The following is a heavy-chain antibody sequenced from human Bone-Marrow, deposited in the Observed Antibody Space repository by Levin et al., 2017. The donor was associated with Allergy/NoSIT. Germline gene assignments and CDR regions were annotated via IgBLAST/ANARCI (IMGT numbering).Heavy chain of an antibody. J-gene: IGHJ6*02. CDR2: IDWDDDK. V-gene: IGHV2-70*17. D-gene: IGHD5-18*01. CDR3: ARIPHLGYNYGYYYGMDV. CDR1: GFSLTTSGMC. Sequence: KSGPTLVKPTQTLTLTCTVSGFSLTTSGMCVTWIRQPPGKALEWLARIDWDDDKFYSTSLQTRLTISKDTSKNQVVLTMTNMDPVDTATYYCARIPHLGYNYGYYYGMDVWGPGTTVTVSS.